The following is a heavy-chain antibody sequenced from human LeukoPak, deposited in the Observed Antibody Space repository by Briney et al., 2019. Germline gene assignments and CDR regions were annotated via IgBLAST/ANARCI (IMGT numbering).Heavy chain of an antibody. CDR2: VSGSGNTI. D-gene: IGHD5-18*01. J-gene: IGHJ4*02. CDR3: AKGYNYAYEY. CDR1: GFTFSSYE. V-gene: IGHV3-48*03. Sequence: GGSLRLSCAASGFTFSSYEMNWVRQAPGKGLEWVSYVSGSGNTIYYANSVKGRFTISRDNAKNTLYLQMNSLRPEDTAVYYCAKGYNYAYEYWGQGTLVTVSS.